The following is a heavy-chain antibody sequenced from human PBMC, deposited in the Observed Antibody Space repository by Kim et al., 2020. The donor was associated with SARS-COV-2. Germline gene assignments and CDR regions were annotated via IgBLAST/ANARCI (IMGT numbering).Heavy chain of an antibody. J-gene: IGHJ4*02. CDR2: IYTSGRT. CDR1: GDSLSSDY. Sequence: SETLSLTCTVSGDSLSSDYWSWNRQPAGKGLEWIGRIYTSGRTNYNPSLQSRVTMSVDMSKNQFSLKLSSVTAADTAAYYCASALGHWGRGTLAPAS. D-gene: IGHD3-16*02. CDR3: ASALGH. V-gene: IGHV4-4*07.